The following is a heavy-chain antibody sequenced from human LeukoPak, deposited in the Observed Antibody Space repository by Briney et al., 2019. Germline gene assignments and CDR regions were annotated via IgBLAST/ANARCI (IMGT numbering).Heavy chain of an antibody. D-gene: IGHD6-13*01. CDR3: ARRVAADGFFDY. V-gene: IGHV3-11*06. CDR2: ISSSSSYT. J-gene: IGHJ4*02. CDR1: GFTFSDYY. Sequence: PGGSLRLSCAASGFTFSDYYMSWIRQAPGKGLEWVSYISSSSSYTNYADSVKGRFTISRDNAKNSLYLQMNSLRAEDTAVYYCARRVAADGFFDYWGQGTLVTVSS.